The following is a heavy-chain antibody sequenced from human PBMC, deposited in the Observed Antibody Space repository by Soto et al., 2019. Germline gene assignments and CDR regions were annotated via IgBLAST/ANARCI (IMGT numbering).Heavy chain of an antibody. CDR3: PRVNRSGWLRWFDP. CDR2: IYYTETT. CDR1: GGSVSSYY. Sequence: QVQLQESGPGLVKPSETLSLTCTVSGGSVSSYYWSWIRQPPGKGLEWIGYIYYTETTNYNPSLNCRVTISVDTSKNQFSLRLSSVTAADTAVHYCPRVNRSGWLRWFDPWGRGTLVTVSS. J-gene: IGHJ5*02. D-gene: IGHD6-19*01. V-gene: IGHV4-59*02.